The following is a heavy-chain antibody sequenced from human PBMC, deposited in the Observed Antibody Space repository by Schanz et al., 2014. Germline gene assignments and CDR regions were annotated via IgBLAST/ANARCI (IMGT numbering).Heavy chain of an antibody. Sequence: QVQLQESGPGLVKPSETLSLTCTVSAAFISRYYWSWVRQAPGKGLEWLSHISGSGGDSVDYADSVKGRFTISRDNAKNSLYLQMNSLRADDTAVYYCAKSKSQLPLFDYWGQGTLVAVSS. J-gene: IGHJ4*02. CDR1: AAFISRYY. CDR2: ISGSGGDSV. CDR3: AKSKSQLPLFDY. V-gene: IGHV3-11*01. D-gene: IGHD2-21*01.